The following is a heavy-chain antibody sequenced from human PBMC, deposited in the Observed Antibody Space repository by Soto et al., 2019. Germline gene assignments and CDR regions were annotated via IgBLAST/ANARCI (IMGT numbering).Heavy chain of an antibody. Sequence: GGSLRLSCAASGFTFSSYGMHWVRQAPGKGLEWVAVISYDGSNKYYADSVKGRFTISRDNSKNTLYLQMNSLRAEDTAVYYCAKDPTTGTHYGTYLVYRDQGTLGTASS. CDR2: ISYDGSNK. J-gene: IGHJ4*02. CDR1: GFTFSSYG. V-gene: IGHV3-30*18. D-gene: IGHD1-1*01. CDR3: AKDPTTGTHYGTYLVY.